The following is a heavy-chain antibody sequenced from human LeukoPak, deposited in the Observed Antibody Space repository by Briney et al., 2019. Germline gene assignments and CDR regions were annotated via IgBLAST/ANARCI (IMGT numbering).Heavy chain of an antibody. CDR2: IDKKDKGYATAT. V-gene: IGHV3-73*01. CDR1: GFTFSGSA. Sequence: GGSLRLSCAASGFTFSGSAMHWVRQSSGKGLEWVGQIDKKDKGYATATAYAASVKGRFTISRDDSINTAYLQMKSLKTEDTALYYCTRDSGTYNWFDPWGQGTLVTVSS. J-gene: IGHJ5*02. CDR3: TRDSGTYNWFDP. D-gene: IGHD1-26*01.